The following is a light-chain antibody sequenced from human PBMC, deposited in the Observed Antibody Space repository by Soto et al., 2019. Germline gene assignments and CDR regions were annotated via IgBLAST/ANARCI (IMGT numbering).Light chain of an antibody. J-gene: IGKJ1*01. V-gene: IGKV1-5*03. CDR3: QQDNSYSGT. CDR1: QSISSR. CDR2: KAS. Sequence: DIQMTQSPSTLSASVGDRVTITCRASQSISSRLACYQQKQGKAPKLLIYKASSLESGVPSRFSGSGSGTEFTLTISSLQPDDFATYYCQQDNSYSGTFGQGTKVEIK.